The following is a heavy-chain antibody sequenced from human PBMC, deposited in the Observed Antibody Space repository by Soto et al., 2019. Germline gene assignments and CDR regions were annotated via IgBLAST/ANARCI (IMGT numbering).Heavy chain of an antibody. Sequence: QVQLVESGGGVVQPGRSLRLSCAASGFTFSSYGMHWVRPVPGKGLEWVAVITHDGNTQYYADSVKGRFTISRDNSKNTLYLQMNSLGAEDTAAYSCAKDREDTAMIFDSWGQGTLVTVSS. CDR2: ITHDGNTQ. CDR3: AKDREDTAMIFDS. CDR1: GFTFSSYG. V-gene: IGHV3-30*18. J-gene: IGHJ4*02. D-gene: IGHD5-18*01.